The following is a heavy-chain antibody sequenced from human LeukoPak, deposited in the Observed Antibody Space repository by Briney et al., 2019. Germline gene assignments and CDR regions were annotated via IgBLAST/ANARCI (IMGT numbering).Heavy chain of an antibody. V-gene: IGHV3-23*01. CDR3: AKPIWSGYDYVY. CDR2: ISGSGGST. CDR1: GFTFSSSW. J-gene: IGHJ4*02. Sequence: GGSLRLSCAASGFTFSSSWMTWVRQAPGKGLEWVSAISGSGGSTYYADSVKGRFTISRDNSKNTLYLQMNSLRAEDTAVYYCAKPIWSGYDYVYWGQGTLVTVSS. D-gene: IGHD5-12*01.